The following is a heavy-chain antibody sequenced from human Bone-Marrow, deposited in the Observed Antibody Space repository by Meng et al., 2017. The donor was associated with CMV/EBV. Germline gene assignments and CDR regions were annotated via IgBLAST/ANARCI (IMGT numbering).Heavy chain of an antibody. V-gene: IGHV3-13*01. CDR2: IGTAGDT. J-gene: IGHJ6*02. CDR1: GFTFSSYD. CDR3: ARDLIVGAGGYYGMHV. D-gene: IGHD1-26*01. Sequence: GGSLRLSCAASGFTFSSYDMHWVRQATGKGLEWVSAIGTAGDTYYPGSVKGRFTISRENAKNSLYLQMNSLRAGDTAVYYCARDLIVGAGGYYGMHVWGQGTTVTVSS.